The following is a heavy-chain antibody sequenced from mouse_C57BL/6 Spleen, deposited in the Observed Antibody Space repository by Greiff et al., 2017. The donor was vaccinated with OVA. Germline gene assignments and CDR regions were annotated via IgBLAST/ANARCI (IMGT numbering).Heavy chain of an antibody. CDR2: IYPGDGDT. Sequence: VQLQQSGPELVKPGASVKISCKASGYAFSSSWMNWVKQRPGKGLEWIGRIYPGDGDTNYNGKFKGKATLTADKSSSTAYMQLSSLTSEDSAVYFCARSLGGYAMDYWGQGTSVTVSS. V-gene: IGHV1-82*01. CDR3: ARSLGGYAMDY. J-gene: IGHJ4*01. D-gene: IGHD1-1*02. CDR1: GYAFSSSW.